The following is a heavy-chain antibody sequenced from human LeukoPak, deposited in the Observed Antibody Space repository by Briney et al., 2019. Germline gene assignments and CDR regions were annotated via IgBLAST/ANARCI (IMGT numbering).Heavy chain of an antibody. V-gene: IGHV4-59*01. CDR3: ARDRGQYYDTSDNWFDP. Sequence: SETLSLTCTVSGGSISSYYWSWIRQPPGKGLEWIGYIYYSGSTNYNPSLKSRVTISVDTSKNQFSLKLSSVTAADTAVYYCARDRGQYYDTSDNWFDPWGQGTLVTVSS. J-gene: IGHJ5*02. CDR1: GGSISSYY. CDR2: IYYSGST. D-gene: IGHD3-22*01.